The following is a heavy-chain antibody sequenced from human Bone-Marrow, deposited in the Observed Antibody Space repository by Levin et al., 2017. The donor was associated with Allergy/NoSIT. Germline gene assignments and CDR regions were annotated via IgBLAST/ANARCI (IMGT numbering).Heavy chain of an antibody. CDR2: ISAGGDQT. CDR1: GFTFSSYA. CDR3: SDVMDA. J-gene: IGHJ6*02. V-gene: IGHV3-23*01. Sequence: PGGSLRLSCEASGFTFSSYAMSWVRQAPGKGLEWVSGISAGGDQTFYAESVKGRFTISRDNSKNMVYLQMNSLRAEDTALYYCSDVMDAWGQGTSVSVSS.